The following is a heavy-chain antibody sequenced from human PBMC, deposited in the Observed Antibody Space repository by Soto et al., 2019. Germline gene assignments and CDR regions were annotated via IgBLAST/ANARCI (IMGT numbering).Heavy chain of an antibody. Sequence: QVQLVQSGAEVKKPGSPVRVSCTASGDTFNFYTISWVRQVPGQGPEWMGRIIPMLGMSNYAQKFQGRVTIKADKSPSTVYTKLSGLTSEDTAVYYCATNYGSGSTRFDYWGQGTMVTVSS. D-gene: IGHD3-10*01. V-gene: IGHV1-69*02. J-gene: IGHJ4*02. CDR2: IIPMLGMS. CDR3: ATNYGSGSTRFDY. CDR1: GDTFNFYT.